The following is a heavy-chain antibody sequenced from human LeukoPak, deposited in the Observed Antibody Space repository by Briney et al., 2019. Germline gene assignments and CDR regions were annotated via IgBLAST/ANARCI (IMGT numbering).Heavy chain of an antibody. CDR1: GGSISSSSYY. V-gene: IGHV4-39*01. D-gene: IGHD3-9*01. CDR2: IYYSGST. CDR3: ARLDILTGLDY. J-gene: IGHJ4*02. Sequence: PSETLSLTCTVSGGSISSSSYYWGWIRQPPGKGLEWIGSIYYSGSTYYNPSLKSRVTISVDTSKNQFSLKLSSVTAADTAVYYCARLDILTGLDYWGQGTLVTVSS.